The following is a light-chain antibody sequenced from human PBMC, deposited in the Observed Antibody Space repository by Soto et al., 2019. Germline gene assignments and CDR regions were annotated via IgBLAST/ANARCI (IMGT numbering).Light chain of an antibody. Sequence: QSALTQPRSVSGSLGQSVTISCTGTSSDVGGYDYVSWYQQHPGKAPKLMIFDVNKRPSGVPDRFSGSKSGNTAFLTISGLQAEDEADYSCFSYAGSRVFGGGTKLTVL. CDR2: DVN. CDR3: FSYAGSRV. V-gene: IGLV2-11*01. J-gene: IGLJ3*02. CDR1: SSDVGGYDY.